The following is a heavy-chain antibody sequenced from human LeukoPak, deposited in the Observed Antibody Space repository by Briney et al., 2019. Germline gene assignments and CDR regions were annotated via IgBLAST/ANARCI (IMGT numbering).Heavy chain of an antibody. D-gene: IGHD2-8*01. J-gene: IGHJ4*02. CDR1: GFIFSSYT. V-gene: IGHV3-23*01. Sequence: GGSLRLSCAASGFIFSSYTMSWVRQAPGKGLEWVSTISGSGGSTYYADSVKGRFSISRDNSKNTVYLQMNSLRAEDTAVYYCAKDRSWINDVCHGDFAYWGQGTPVTVSS. CDR3: AKDRSWINDVCHGDFAY. CDR2: ISGSGGST.